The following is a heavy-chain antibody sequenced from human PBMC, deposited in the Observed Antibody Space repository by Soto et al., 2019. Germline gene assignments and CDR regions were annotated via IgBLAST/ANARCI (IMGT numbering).Heavy chain of an antibody. J-gene: IGHJ3*02. Sequence: PGGSLRLSCAASGFTFSRYSMIWVRQAPGKGLEWLSYISSSGSVIFYADSVRGRFTISRDSAKNSLYLQMSSLRDEDTAVYYCARVDGAFDIWGQGTMVTVSS. CDR1: GFTFSRYS. CDR2: ISSSGSVI. V-gene: IGHV3-48*02. CDR3: ARVDGAFDI.